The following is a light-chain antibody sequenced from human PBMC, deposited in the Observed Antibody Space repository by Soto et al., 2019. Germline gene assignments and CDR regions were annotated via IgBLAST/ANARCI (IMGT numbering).Light chain of an antibody. J-gene: IGLJ1*01. CDR1: SSDVGGYNF. Sequence: QSVLTQPASVSGSPGQSVTISCAGTSSDVGGYNFVSWYQQHPGKAPQLMIYDVSSRPSGVSNRFSGSKSGNTASLTISGLQAEDETDSYCSSYTSSYTYVFGTGTKVNVL. CDR2: DVS. V-gene: IGLV2-14*03. CDR3: SSYTSSYTYV.